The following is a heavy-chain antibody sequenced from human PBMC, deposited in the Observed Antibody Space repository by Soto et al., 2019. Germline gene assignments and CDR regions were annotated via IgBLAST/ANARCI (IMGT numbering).Heavy chain of an antibody. V-gene: IGHV3-23*01. Sequence: PGGSLRLSCAASGFTFSTYAMSWVRQAPGKGLEWVSIISASGGITYYADSVKGRFTISRDYYKNTLYLQMNSLRVEDTAVYYCAKPPQSYMHTTSVLFDHWGQGPLVPVLS. CDR3: AKPPQSYMHTTSVLFDH. CDR1: GFTFSTYA. D-gene: IGHD1-1*01. CDR2: ISASGGIT. J-gene: IGHJ4*02.